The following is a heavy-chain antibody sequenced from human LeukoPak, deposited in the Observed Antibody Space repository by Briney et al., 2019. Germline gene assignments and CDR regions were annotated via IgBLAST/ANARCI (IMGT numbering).Heavy chain of an antibody. J-gene: IGHJ5*02. CDR1: GGPFRGFF. CDR3: ARGIYYGGRTQYIWIDL. CDR2: INHSGST. Sequence: SETLSLTCAVYGGPFRGFFWSWIRQTPGKGLESNGEINHSGSTNYNPSLKSRVTISVDTSKNQLSLKLSSVTAADTAVYYCARGIYYGGRTQYIWIDLWGQRTLVTVSS. V-gene: IGHV4-34*01. D-gene: IGHD4-23*01.